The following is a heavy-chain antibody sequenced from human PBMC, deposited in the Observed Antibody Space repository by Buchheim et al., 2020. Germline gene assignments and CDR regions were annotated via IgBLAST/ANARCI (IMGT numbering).Heavy chain of an antibody. J-gene: IGHJ6*02. CDR2: IWYDGSNK. CDR1: GFTFSSYG. V-gene: IGHV3-33*01. D-gene: IGHD1-26*01. Sequence: QVQLVESGGGVVQPGRSLRLSCAASGFTFSSYGVHWVRQAPGKGLEWVAVIWYDGSNKYYADSVKGRFTISRDNSKNTLYLQMNSLRAEDTAVYYCARDRRGIRYYYYGMDVWGQGTT. CDR3: ARDRRGIRYYYYGMDV.